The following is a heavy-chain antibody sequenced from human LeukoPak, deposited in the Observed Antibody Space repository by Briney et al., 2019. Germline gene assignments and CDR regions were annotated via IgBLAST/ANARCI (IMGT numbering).Heavy chain of an antibody. J-gene: IGHJ4*02. D-gene: IGHD1-26*01. Sequence: PGGSLRLSCAASGFTFSDYYMTWIRQAPGRGLEWVSHISSSGSSKYYADSVKGRFTISRDNAKNSLYLQMNSLRAEDTAVYYCAKGGGSSPFDYWGQGTLVTVSS. CDR3: AKGGGSSPFDY. CDR2: ISSSGSSK. V-gene: IGHV3-11*01. CDR1: GFTFSDYY.